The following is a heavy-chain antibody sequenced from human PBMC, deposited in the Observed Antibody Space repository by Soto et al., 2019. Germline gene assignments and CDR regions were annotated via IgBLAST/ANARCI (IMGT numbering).Heavy chain of an antibody. Sequence: SETLSLTCTVSGGSISRGDYYWSWIRQPPGKGLEWIGYIYYSGSTYYNPSLKSRVTISVDTSKNQFSLKLSSVTAADTAVYYCARDSPGHTVTTPNAAFDIWGQGTMVTVSS. CDR3: ARDSPGHTVTTPNAAFDI. CDR2: IYYSGST. V-gene: IGHV4-30-4*01. D-gene: IGHD4-17*01. CDR1: GGSISRGDYY. J-gene: IGHJ3*02.